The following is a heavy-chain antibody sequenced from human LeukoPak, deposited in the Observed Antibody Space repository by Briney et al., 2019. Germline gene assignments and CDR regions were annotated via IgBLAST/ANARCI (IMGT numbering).Heavy chain of an antibody. J-gene: IGHJ5*02. CDR2: INHSGST. Sequence: SETLSLTCAASGWSFSGYSRSWVLQPPGKGLEWIGEINHSGSTNYNPSLKSRVTISVDTSKNQFSLKLRSVTAADTAVYYCARGRSGSGSYHGFDAWGQGTLVTVSS. CDR1: GWSFSGYS. D-gene: IGHD3-10*01. V-gene: IGHV4-34*01. CDR3: ARGRSGSGSYHGFDA.